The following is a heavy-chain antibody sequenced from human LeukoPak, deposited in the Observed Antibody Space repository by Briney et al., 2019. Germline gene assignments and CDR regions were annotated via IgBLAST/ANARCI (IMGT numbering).Heavy chain of an antibody. D-gene: IGHD3-10*01. J-gene: IGHJ5*02. CDR1: GGTFSSYA. CDR3: ARDFRKLLWFGERNWFDP. Sequence: ASVKVSCKASGGTFSSYAISWVRQAPGQGLEWMGGIIPIFGTANYAQKFQGRVTITTDESTSTAYMELSSLRSEDTAVYYCARDFRKLLWFGERNWFDPWGQGTLVTVSS. V-gene: IGHV1-69*05. CDR2: IIPIFGTA.